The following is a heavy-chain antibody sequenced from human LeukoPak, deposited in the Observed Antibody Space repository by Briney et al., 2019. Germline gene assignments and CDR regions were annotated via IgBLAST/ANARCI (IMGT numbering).Heavy chain of an antibody. CDR3: GRVSAAMVSYDY. V-gene: IGHV4-34*01. Sequence: SETLSLTCAVYGGSFSGYYWSWIRQPPGKGLEWIGEINHSGSTNYNPSLKSRVTISVDTSKNQFSLKLSSVTAVDSAVYYCGRVSAAMVSYDYWGQGILVTVSS. J-gene: IGHJ4*02. D-gene: IGHD2-2*01. CDR1: GGSFSGYY. CDR2: INHSGST.